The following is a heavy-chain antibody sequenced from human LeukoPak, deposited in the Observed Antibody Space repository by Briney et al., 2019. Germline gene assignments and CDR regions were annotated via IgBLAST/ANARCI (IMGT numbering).Heavy chain of an antibody. J-gene: IGHJ3*02. CDR2: IYHSGST. D-gene: IGHD3-3*01. CDR1: GGSISSYY. Sequence: PSETLSLTCTVSGGSISSYYWSWIRQPPGKGLEWIGYIYHSGSTYYNPSLKSRVTISVDRSKNQFSLKLSSVTAADTAVYYCARTIFGVVNAAFDIWGQGTMVTVSS. CDR3: ARTIFGVVNAAFDI. V-gene: IGHV4-59*12.